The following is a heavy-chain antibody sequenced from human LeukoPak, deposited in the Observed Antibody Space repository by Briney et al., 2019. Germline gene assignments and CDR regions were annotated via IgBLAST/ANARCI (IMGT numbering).Heavy chain of an antibody. Sequence: GGSLRLSCAASGVTLSSCWMHWVRQAPGKGLVWVSRISSDGSNTAYADSVKGRFTISRDNAKNTLYLQMNGLRAEDTAVYSCAKDLFSRSGNYDWFDPWGQGTPVTVSS. V-gene: IGHV3-74*01. CDR1: GVTLSSCW. J-gene: IGHJ5*02. D-gene: IGHD3-10*01. CDR3: AKDLFSRSGNYDWFDP. CDR2: ISSDGSNT.